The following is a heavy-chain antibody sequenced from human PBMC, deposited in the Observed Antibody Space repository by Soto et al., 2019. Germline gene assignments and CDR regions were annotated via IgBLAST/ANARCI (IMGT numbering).Heavy chain of an antibody. V-gene: IGHV3-33*01. CDR3: ARDRGALYYFDY. CDR1: GFTFSSYG. CDR2: IWYDGSNK. J-gene: IGHJ4*02. Sequence: PGGSLRLSCAASGFTFSSYGMHWVRRAPGKGLEWVAGIWYDGSNKYYADSVKGRFTISRDNSKNTLYLQMNSLRAEDSAVYYCARDRGALYYFDYWGQGTLVTVSS. D-gene: IGHD1-26*01.